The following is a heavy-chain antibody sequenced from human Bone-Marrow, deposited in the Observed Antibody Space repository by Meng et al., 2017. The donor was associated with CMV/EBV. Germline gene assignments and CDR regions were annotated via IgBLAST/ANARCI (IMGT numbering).Heavy chain of an antibody. D-gene: IGHD4-17*01. J-gene: IGHJ4*02. V-gene: IGHV3-21*01. CDR3: ARGSLSSDYGDPSAADY. Sequence: GGSLRLSCAASGFTFSSYSMNWVRQAPGKGLEWVSSISSSSSYIYYADSVKGRFTISRDNAKNSLYLQMNSLRAEDTAVYYCARGSLSSDYGDPSAADYWGQGTLVTASS. CDR1: GFTFSSYS. CDR2: ISSSSSYI.